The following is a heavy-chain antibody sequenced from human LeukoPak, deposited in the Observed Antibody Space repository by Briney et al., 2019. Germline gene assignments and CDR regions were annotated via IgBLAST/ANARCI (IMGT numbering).Heavy chain of an antibody. Sequence: GGSLRLSCAASGFTFSSYEMNWVRQAPGKGLEWVSSISSSSYIYYADSVKGRFTISRDNAKNSLYLQMNSLRAEDTAVYYCARYSMVVTAIPSLYFDYWGQGTLVTVSS. CDR1: GFTFSSYE. CDR3: ARYSMVVTAIPSLYFDY. J-gene: IGHJ4*02. D-gene: IGHD2-21*02. CDR2: ISSSSYI. V-gene: IGHV3-21*01.